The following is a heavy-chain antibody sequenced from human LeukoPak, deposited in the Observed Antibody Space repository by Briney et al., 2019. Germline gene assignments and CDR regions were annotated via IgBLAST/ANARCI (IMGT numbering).Heavy chain of an antibody. CDR1: GYTFTSYG. V-gene: IGHV1-8*02. CDR2: MNPNSGNT. CDR3: ARESGDYYDSSGYYN. J-gene: IGHJ4*02. D-gene: IGHD3-22*01. Sequence: ASVKVSCKASGYTFTSYGISWVRQATGQGLEWMGWMNPNSGNTGYAQKFQGRFTMTRNTSISTAYMELSSLRSEDTAVYYCARESGDYYDSSGYYNWGQGTLVTVSS.